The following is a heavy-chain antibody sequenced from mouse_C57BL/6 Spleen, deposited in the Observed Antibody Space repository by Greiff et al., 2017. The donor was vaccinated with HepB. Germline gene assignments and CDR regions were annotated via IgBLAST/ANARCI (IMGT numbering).Heavy chain of an antibody. V-gene: IGHV5-17*01. CDR1: GFTFSDYG. D-gene: IGHD1-1*02. CDR3: ARKDYGSSYSYYAMDY. CDR2: ISSGSSTI. J-gene: IGHJ4*01. Sequence: DVMLVESGGGLVKPGGSLKLSCAASGFTFSDYGMHWVRQAPEKGLEWVAYISSGSSTIYYADTVKGRFTISRDNAKNTLFLQMTSLRSEDTAMYYCARKDYGSSYSYYAMDYWGQGTSVTVSS.